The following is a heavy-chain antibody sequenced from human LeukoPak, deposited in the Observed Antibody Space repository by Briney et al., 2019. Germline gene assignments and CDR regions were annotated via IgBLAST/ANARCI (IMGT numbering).Heavy chain of an antibody. Sequence: TETLSLTWTVSGGSINSYYWGWIRQPAGKGLEWIGRIYSSGSTNYNPSLKSRVSMSVDTSKNQSSLKLTSVTAADTAVYYCARGGKATVVTMWGQGILVTVSS. CDR2: IYSSGST. V-gene: IGHV4-4*07. D-gene: IGHD4-23*01. CDR3: ARGGKATVVTM. CDR1: GGSINSYY. J-gene: IGHJ4*02.